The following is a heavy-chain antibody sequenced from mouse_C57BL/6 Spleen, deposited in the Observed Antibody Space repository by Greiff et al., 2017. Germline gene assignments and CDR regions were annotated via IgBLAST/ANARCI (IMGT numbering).Heavy chain of an antibody. Sequence: QVQLKQSGAELAKPGASVKLSCKASGYTFTSYWMHWVKQRPGQGLEWIGYINPSSGYTKYNQKFKDKATLTADKSSSTAYMQLSSLTYEDSAVYYCAKTAQALWFAYWGQGTLVTVSA. V-gene: IGHV1-7*01. CDR2: INPSSGYT. CDR3: AKTAQALWFAY. CDR1: GYTFTSYW. J-gene: IGHJ3*01. D-gene: IGHD3-2*02.